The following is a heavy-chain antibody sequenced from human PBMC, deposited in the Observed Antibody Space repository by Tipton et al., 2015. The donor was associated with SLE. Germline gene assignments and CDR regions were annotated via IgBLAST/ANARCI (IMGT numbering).Heavy chain of an antibody. CDR2: IYYSGST. J-gene: IGHJ6*03. Sequence: LRLSCTVSGGSISSYYWSWIRQPPGKGLEWIGYIYYSGSTNYNPSLKSRVTISVDTSKNQFSLKLSSVTAADTAVYYCARDSRMAAAGYYYYYYMDVWGKGTTVTVSS. D-gene: IGHD6-13*01. CDR3: ARDSRMAAAGYYYYYYMDV. V-gene: IGHV4-59*01. CDR1: GGSISSYY.